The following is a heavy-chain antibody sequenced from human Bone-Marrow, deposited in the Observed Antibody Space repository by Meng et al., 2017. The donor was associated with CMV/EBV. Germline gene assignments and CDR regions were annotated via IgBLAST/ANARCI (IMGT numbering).Heavy chain of an antibody. D-gene: IGHD3-10*02. CDR2: MNPNSGNT. V-gene: IGHV1-8*01. Sequence: ASLKVSCKASGYTFTSYDINWVRQATGQGLEWMGWMNPNSGNTGYAQKFQGRVTMTTVTSTSTTYMEQRSQRSDETAVYYCAKDWTLSGGNDYWGQGTLVTVSS. CDR1: GYTFTSYD. CDR3: AKDWTLSGGNDY. J-gene: IGHJ4*02.